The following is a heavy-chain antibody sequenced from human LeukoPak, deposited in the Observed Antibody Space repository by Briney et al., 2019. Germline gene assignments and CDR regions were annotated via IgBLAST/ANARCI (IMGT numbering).Heavy chain of an antibody. J-gene: IGHJ3*02. D-gene: IGHD2-2*01. Sequence: GGSLRLSCAASGFTFSSYGMHWVRQAPGKGLEWVAVIWYDGSNKYYADSVKGRFNIYRDNSKNTLYLQMNSLRAEDTAVYYCARVVPAAMMPGDAFDIWGQGTMVTVSS. CDR1: GFTFSSYG. CDR2: IWYDGSNK. V-gene: IGHV3-33*01. CDR3: ARVVPAAMMPGDAFDI.